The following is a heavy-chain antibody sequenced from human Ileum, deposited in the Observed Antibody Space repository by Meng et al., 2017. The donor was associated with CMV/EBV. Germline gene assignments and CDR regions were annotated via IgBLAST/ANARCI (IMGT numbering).Heavy chain of an antibody. CDR3: ANWRGSRTTGYGMDV. V-gene: IGHV3-7*01. CDR1: GFTFSGSW. J-gene: IGHJ6*02. D-gene: IGHD1-26*01. Sequence: GGSLRLSCAASGFTFSGSWMTWVRQAPGKGLEWVANIKQDGSEKHYVDAVKGRFTISRDNAKNSLSLQMDSLRADDTAVYYCANWRGSRTTGYGMDVWGQGTTVTVSS. CDR2: IKQDGSEK.